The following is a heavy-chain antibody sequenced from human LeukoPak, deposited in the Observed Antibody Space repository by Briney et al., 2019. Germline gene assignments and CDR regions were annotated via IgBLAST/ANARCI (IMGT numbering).Heavy chain of an antibody. CDR1: GGSFSGYY. D-gene: IGHD6-6*01. CDR2: INHSGST. Sequence: SETPSLTCAVYGGSFSGYYWSWIRQPPGKGLEWIGEINHSGSTNYNPSLKSRVTISVDTSKNQSSLKLSSVTAADTAVYYCARGQIAARRALDYWGQGTLVTVSS. CDR3: ARGQIAARRALDY. J-gene: IGHJ4*02. V-gene: IGHV4-34*01.